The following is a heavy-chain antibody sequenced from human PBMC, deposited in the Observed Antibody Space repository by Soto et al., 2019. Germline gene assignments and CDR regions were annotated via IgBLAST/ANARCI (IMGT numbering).Heavy chain of an antibody. D-gene: IGHD2-2*01. CDR1: GFTFDDYG. CDR2: INWNGGST. J-gene: IGHJ4*02. Sequence: EVQLVESGGGVVRPGGSLRLSCAASGFTFDDYGMSWVRQAPGKGLEWVSGINWNGGSTGYAGSVKGRFPISRENAKNSLYLQRNSLRAEDTALYYGARDRGYCSSTSCYAPYYFDYWGQGTLVTVSS. V-gene: IGHV3-20*04. CDR3: ARDRGYCSSTSCYAPYYFDY.